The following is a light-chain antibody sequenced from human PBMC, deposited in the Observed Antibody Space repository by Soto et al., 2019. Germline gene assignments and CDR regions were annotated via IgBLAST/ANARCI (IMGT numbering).Light chain of an antibody. Sequence: DIQLTQSPSFLSASVGDRVTITCRASQGIAGYLAWYQQKPGKDPKLLIYAASTLQSGVPSRFSGSGSGTEFTLTISSLQSEEFATYPCPPLNRYPHPFG. CDR3: PPLNRYPHP. J-gene: IGKJ5*01. CDR1: QGIAGY. V-gene: IGKV1-9*01. CDR2: AAS.